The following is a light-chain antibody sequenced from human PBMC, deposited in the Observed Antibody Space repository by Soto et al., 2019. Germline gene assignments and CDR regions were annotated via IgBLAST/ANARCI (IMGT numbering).Light chain of an antibody. CDR1: QSISSY. CDR2: AAS. V-gene: IGKV1-39*01. CDR3: QQSYSTPRT. J-gene: IGKJ1*01. Sequence: DIQMTQSPSSLSASVGDRVTITCRASQSISSYLNWYQQKPGKAPKLLIYAASSLQSGVPSRFSGSGSGTDFTLTISSLQPEDFATYYCQQSYSTPRTIGQVTKVDIK.